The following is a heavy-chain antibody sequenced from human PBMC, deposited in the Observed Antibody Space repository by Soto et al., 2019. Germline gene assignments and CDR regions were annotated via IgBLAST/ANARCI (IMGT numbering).Heavy chain of an antibody. Sequence: SETLSLTCTVSGGSISSSSYYWGWIRQPPGKGLEWIGSIYYSGSTYYNPSLKSRVTISVDTSKNQFSLKLSSVTAADTAVYYCASSSIAARWFDPWGQGTLVTVSS. J-gene: IGHJ5*02. V-gene: IGHV4-39*01. CDR3: ASSSIAARWFDP. CDR2: IYYSGST. CDR1: GGSISSSSYY. D-gene: IGHD6-6*01.